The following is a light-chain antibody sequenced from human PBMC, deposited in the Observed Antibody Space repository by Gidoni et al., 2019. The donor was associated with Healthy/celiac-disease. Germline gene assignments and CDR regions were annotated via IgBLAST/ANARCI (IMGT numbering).Light chain of an antibody. CDR2: GTS. J-gene: IGLJ2*01. CDR3: QSYDSSLSGSRV. CDR1: SSNIVAGYA. Sequence: QSVLTQPPSVAGAPGQRVTSSCTGRSSNIVAGYAVYWYQQLPGTAPKLLIYGTSNRPSGVPDRFSGSKSGTSASLAITGLQAEDEADYYCQSYDSSLSGSRVFGGGTKLTVL. V-gene: IGLV1-40*01.